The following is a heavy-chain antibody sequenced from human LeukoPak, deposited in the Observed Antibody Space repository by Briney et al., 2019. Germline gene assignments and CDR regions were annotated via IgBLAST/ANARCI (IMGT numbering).Heavy chain of an antibody. D-gene: IGHD3-9*01. V-gene: IGHV3-48*01. J-gene: IGHJ1*01. Sequence: PGGSLRLSCAASGFTFSSYSMKWVRQVPGKGLEWISYITSISSRIHYADSVKGRFTISRDNAKNSLYLQMDSLRVEDTAVYYCTRDPHALDFWGQGTRVTVSS. CDR2: ITSISSRI. CDR3: TRDPHALDF. CDR1: GFTFSSYS.